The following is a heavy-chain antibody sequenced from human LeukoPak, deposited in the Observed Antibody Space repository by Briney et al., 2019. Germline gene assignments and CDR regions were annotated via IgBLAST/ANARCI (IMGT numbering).Heavy chain of an antibody. J-gene: IGHJ6*02. Sequence: ASVKVSCKASGYTFTSYGISWVRQAPGQGLEWMGWISAYNGNTNYAQKFQGRVTMTTDTSTSTAYMELRSLRSDDTAVYYCARDPIGDSSSWLRVLGYYYYGMDVWGQGTTVTVSS. V-gene: IGHV1-18*01. D-gene: IGHD6-13*01. CDR2: ISAYNGNT. CDR3: ARDPIGDSSSWLRVLGYYYYGMDV. CDR1: GYTFTSYG.